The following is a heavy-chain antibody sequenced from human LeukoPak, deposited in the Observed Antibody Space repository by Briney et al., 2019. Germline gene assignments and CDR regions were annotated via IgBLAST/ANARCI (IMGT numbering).Heavy chain of an antibody. CDR2: IYYSGST. CDR3: ARAGIPRWGYGSGSIRGWFDP. D-gene: IGHD3-10*01. CDR1: GGSISSGDCY. J-gene: IGHJ5*02. V-gene: IGHV4-30-4*08. Sequence: PSETLSLTCTVSGGSISSGDCYWSWIRQPPGKGLEWIGYIYYSGSTYYNPSLKSRVTISVDTSKNQFSLKLSSVTAADTAVYYCARAGIPRWGYGSGSIRGWFDPWGQGTLVTVSS.